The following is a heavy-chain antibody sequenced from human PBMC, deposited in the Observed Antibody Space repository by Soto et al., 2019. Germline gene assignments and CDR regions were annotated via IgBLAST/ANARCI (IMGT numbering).Heavy chain of an antibody. CDR2: ISYDGSNK. J-gene: IGHJ3*02. CDR1: GFTFSSYA. CDR3: ARVACLVVPAALRGAFDI. D-gene: IGHD2-2*01. V-gene: IGHV3-30-3*01. Sequence: QVQLVESGGGVVQPGRSLRLSCAASGFTFSSYAMHWVRQAPGKGLEWVAVISYDGSNKYYADSVKGRFTISRDNSKNTVYLQMNRLSAEETAVYYCARVACLVVPAALRGAFDIWGQGTMVTVSS.